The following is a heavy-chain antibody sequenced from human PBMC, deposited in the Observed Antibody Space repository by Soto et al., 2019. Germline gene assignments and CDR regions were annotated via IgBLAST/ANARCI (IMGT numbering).Heavy chain of an antibody. V-gene: IGHV3-21*01. J-gene: IGHJ6*02. CDR2: ISTSSRYI. CDR1: GFTFNSYT. D-gene: IGHD2-8*02. Sequence: ESGGGLVKPGGSLRLSCPASGFTFNSYTMNWARQAPGKGLEWVSSISTSSRYIYYADSVKGRFTISRDNAKNSLYLEMNSLRVEDTAVYYCVRGVLAPRYYGMGVWGQGTTVTVSS. CDR3: VRGVLAPRYYGMGV.